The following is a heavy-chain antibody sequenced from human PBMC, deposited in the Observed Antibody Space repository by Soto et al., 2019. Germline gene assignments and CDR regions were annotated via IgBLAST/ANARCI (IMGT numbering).Heavy chain of an antibody. CDR2: IGWSGSDM. D-gene: IGHD4-17*01. J-gene: IGHJ1*01. CDR1: GFAFNTHT. Sequence: EVQLVESGGGLVKPGGSLRLSCAASGFAFNTHTMNWVRQAPGKGLEWISSIGWSGSDMYYADSVRGRFTISRDNAGNSLSLQMNSLRAEDTGVYYCVCGEHRGYWGQGTVVTVSP. CDR3: VCGEHRGY. V-gene: IGHV3-21*01.